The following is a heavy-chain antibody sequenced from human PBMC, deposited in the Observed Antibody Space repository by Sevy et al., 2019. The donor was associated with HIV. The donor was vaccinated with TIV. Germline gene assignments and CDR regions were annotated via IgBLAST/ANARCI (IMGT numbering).Heavy chain of an antibody. CDR2: ISAYNGNT. CDR3: ARGALGYCSGGSCQTTNYFDY. V-gene: IGHV1-18*01. J-gene: IGHJ4*02. D-gene: IGHD2-15*01. Sequence: ASVKVSCKASGYTFTSYGISWVRQAPGQGLEWMGWISAYNGNTNYAQKLQGRVTMTTDTSTSTAYMELRSLRSDDTAVYYCARGALGYCSGGSCQTTNYFDYRGQGTLVTVSS. CDR1: GYTFTSYG.